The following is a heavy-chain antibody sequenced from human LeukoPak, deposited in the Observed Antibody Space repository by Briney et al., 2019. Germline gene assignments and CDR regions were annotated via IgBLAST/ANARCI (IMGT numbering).Heavy chain of an antibody. V-gene: IGHV1-69*05. D-gene: IGHD3-22*01. CDR3: ARVYSSGYYLFDY. Sequence: SVPVSCKDSGGTFSSYAISWVRQAPGQGLDWMGGIIPIFGTANYAQKFQGRVTITMDETTSTAYMELSSLRSEGTAVYYCARVYSSGYYLFDYWSQGTVVTVSS. CDR1: GGTFSSYA. CDR2: IIPIFGTA. J-gene: IGHJ4*02.